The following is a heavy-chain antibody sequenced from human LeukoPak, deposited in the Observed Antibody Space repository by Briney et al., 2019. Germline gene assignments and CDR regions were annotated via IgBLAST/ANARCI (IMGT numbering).Heavy chain of an antibody. D-gene: IGHD6-19*01. CDR1: GGSITDYH. CDR2: VYNRGTT. J-gene: IGHJ2*01. Sequence: SETLSLTCTVSGGSITDYHWTWIRQPPGQGLEYIGYVYNRGTTFYNPSLKGRVTISVDTSKNQFSLKLSSVTAADTAVYYCARVGSGWGRYFDLWGRGTLVTVSS. V-gene: IGHV4-59*01. CDR3: ARVGSGWGRYFDL.